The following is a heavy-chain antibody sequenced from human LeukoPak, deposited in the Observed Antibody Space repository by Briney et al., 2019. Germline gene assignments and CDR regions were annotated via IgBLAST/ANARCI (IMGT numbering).Heavy chain of an antibody. V-gene: IGHV3-30-3*01. Sequence: PGRSLRLSCAASGFTFSSYAMHWVRQAPGKGLEWVAVMSYDGSNKYYADSVKGRFTISRDNSKNMLYLQMNSLRAEDTAVYYCARVAYSSGWYDYWGQGTLVTVSS. J-gene: IGHJ4*02. CDR3: ARVAYSSGWYDY. CDR2: MSYDGSNK. CDR1: GFTFSSYA. D-gene: IGHD6-19*01.